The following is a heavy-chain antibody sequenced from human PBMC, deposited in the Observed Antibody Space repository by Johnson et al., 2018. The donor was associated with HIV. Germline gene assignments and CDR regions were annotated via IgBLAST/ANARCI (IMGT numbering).Heavy chain of an antibody. CDR3: AKEGLRSSLGSGDGFDI. J-gene: IGHJ3*02. CDR1: GFTVSSNY. CDR2: IYSGGST. Sequence: VQLVESGGGLIQPGGSLRLSCAASGFTVSSNYMSWVRQAPGKGLEWVSVIYSGGSTYYADSVKGRFTISRDNSRNTLYLQMNSLTTEDTAVYYCAKEGLRSSLGSGDGFDIWGQGTMVTVSS. V-gene: IGHV3-66*03. D-gene: IGHD6-13*01.